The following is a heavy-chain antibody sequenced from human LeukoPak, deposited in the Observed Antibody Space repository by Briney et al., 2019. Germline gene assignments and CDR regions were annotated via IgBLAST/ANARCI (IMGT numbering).Heavy chain of an antibody. V-gene: IGHV1-24*01. D-gene: IGHD5-18*01. CDR1: GYTLTELS. CDR2: FDPEDGET. CDR3: ATGRIEYSYGYSNRDYYGMDV. J-gene: IGHJ6*02. Sequence: ASVTVSCKVSGYTLTELSMHWVRQAPGKGLEWMGGFDPEDGETIYAQKFQGRVTMTEDTSTDTAYMELSSLRSEDTAVYYCATGRIEYSYGYSNRDYYGMDVWGQGTTVTVSS.